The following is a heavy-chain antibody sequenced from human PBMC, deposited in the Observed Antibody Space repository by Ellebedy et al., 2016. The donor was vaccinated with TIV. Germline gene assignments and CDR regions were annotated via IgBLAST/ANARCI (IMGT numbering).Heavy chain of an antibody. V-gene: IGHV3-30-3*01. CDR1: GFTFNSYA. D-gene: IGHD6-19*01. J-gene: IGHJ4*02. Sequence: GESLKISCAASGFTFNSYAMHWVRQAPGKGLEWVAVISYDGSSKYYADSVKGQFTISRDNSMTTLYLEMNSLRAEDTAVYYCARDLDKSSGWYGGAAYWGQGTLVTVSS. CDR2: ISYDGSSK. CDR3: ARDLDKSSGWYGGAAY.